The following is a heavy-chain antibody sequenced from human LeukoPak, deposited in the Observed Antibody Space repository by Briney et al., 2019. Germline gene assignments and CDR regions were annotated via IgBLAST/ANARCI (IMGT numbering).Heavy chain of an antibody. CDR2: IYYSGST. CDR1: GGSISSSSYY. Sequence: SETLSLTCTVSGGSISSSSYYWAWIRQPPGKGLEWIGSIYYSGSTYYNPSLKSRVTISVDRSKNQFSLKLSSVTAADTAVYYCARAPYYDSSGYYYGLDYWGQGTLVTVSS. D-gene: IGHD3-22*01. CDR3: ARAPYYDSSGYYYGLDY. J-gene: IGHJ4*02. V-gene: IGHV4-39*07.